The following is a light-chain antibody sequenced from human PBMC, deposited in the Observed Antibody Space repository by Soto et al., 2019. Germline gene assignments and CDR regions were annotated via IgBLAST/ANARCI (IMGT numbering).Light chain of an antibody. Sequence: QSALTQPASVSGSPGQSITISCTGTTSDVGDNNFVSWYQQRPNKAPKLIIYEVSYRPSGVSDRFSGSKSGNTASLTISGLQADDEAEYYCTPYTARTKWVFGGGTKLTVL. CDR1: TSDVGDNNF. V-gene: IGLV2-14*01. CDR3: TPYTARTKWV. J-gene: IGLJ3*02. CDR2: EVS.